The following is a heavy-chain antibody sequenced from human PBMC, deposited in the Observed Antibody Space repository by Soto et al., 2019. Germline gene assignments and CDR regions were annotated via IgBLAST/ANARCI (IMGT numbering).Heavy chain of an antibody. V-gene: IGHV3-53*01. Sequence: EVQLVESGGGLFQPGASLRISCAGSGLSVSWEYISWVRQPPGKGLEWVSIIYRGGGTYYADSAKGRCIISRDASKNMVFLQVNNLRAEDTATYYCARRDDREAFDIWGQGTTVTVSS. J-gene: IGHJ3*02. CDR1: GLSVSWEY. CDR3: ARRDDREAFDI. CDR2: IYRGGGT.